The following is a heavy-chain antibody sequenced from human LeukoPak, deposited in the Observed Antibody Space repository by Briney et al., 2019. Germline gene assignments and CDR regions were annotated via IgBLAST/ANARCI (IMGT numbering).Heavy chain of an antibody. V-gene: IGHV3-9*01. J-gene: IGHJ1*01. D-gene: IGHD2-2*01. Sequence: GGSLRLSCAVSGFTFDDYAMHWVRQAPGKGLEWVSGISWNSGSVGYADSVKGRFTISRDNAKNSLYLQMNSLRAEDTALYYCAKGYCSSTSCYFQHWGQGTLVTVSS. CDR1: GFTFDDYA. CDR3: AKGYCSSTSCYFQH. CDR2: ISWNSGSV.